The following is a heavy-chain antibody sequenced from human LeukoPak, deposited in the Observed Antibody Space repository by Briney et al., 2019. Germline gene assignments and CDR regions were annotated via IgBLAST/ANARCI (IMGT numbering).Heavy chain of an antibody. D-gene: IGHD2-15*01. Sequence: PGGSLRLSCAASGFTFSDYYMSWIRQAPGKGLEWVSYISSSGSTIYYADSVKGRFTISRDNAKNTLYLQMNSLRAEDTAVYYCARYLVAATPYNWFDPWGQGTLVTVSS. CDR3: ARYLVAATPYNWFDP. J-gene: IGHJ5*02. CDR2: ISSSGSTI. V-gene: IGHV3-11*01. CDR1: GFTFSDYY.